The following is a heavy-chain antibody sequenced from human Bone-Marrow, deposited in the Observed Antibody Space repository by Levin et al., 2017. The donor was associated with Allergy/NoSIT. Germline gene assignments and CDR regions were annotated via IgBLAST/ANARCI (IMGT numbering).Heavy chain of an antibody. Sequence: SETLSLTCTVSGGSISSLYWSWIRQPPGKGLEWIGYVRDSGSTIYNPSLMSRVTISIDTSKNQFSLRVNSLTAADTAVYYCARVEDDPRVRFDPGGQGTLVIVSS. D-gene: IGHD3-10*01. CDR2: VRDSGST. J-gene: IGHJ5*02. V-gene: IGHV4-59*01. CDR3: ARVEDDPRVRFDP. CDR1: GGSISSLY.